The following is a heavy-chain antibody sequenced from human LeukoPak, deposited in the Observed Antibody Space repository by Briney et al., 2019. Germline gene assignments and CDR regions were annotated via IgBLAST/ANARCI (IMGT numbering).Heavy chain of an antibody. CDR2: IYHSGST. V-gene: IGHV4-38-2*02. CDR1: GFSITNGYY. D-gene: IGHD6-19*01. Sequence: SETLSLTCTVSGFSITNGYYWGWIRQPPGKGLERIGSIYHSGSTYYNPSLKSRVTISLDTSKNQFSLKVRSVTAADTAVYFCARVRAVAGTPFDYWGQGTLVTVSS. J-gene: IGHJ4*02. CDR3: ARVRAVAGTPFDY.